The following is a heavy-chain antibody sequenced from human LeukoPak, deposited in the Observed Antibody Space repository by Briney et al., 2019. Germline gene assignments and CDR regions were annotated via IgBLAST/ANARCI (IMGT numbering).Heavy chain of an antibody. CDR3: ATDRFLDHFGRRPPSDY. D-gene: IGHD3-3*01. V-gene: IGHV1-24*01. CDR1: GCTLTELS. J-gene: IGHJ4*02. Sequence: GASVKVSCKVSGCTLTELSMHWVRQAPGKGLEWMGGFDPEDGETIYAQKFQGRVTMTEDTSTDTAYMELSSLRPEDTAVYYCATDRFLDHFGRRPPSDYWGQGTLVTVSS. CDR2: FDPEDGET.